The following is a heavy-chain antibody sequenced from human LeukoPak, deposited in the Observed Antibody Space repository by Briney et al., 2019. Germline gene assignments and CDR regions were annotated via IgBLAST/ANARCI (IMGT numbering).Heavy chain of an antibody. D-gene: IGHD3-3*01. CDR1: GFTFSSYA. CDR3: ARGVFSSRRPPSPTLPDYFDY. CDR2: IPYDGSNK. V-gene: IGHV3-30-3*01. J-gene: IGHJ4*02. Sequence: PGRSLRLSCAASGFTFSSYAMHWVRQAPGKGLEWVAVIPYDGSNKYYADSVKGRFTISRDNSKNTLYLQMNSLRAEDTAVYYCARGVFSSRRPPSPTLPDYFDYWGQGTLVTVSS.